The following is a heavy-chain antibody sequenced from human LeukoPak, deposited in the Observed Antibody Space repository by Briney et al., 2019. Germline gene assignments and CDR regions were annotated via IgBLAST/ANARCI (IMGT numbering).Heavy chain of an antibody. CDR2: ISSSSSYI. J-gene: IGHJ4*02. CDR1: GFTFSSYI. CDR3: ARGSLYYYGTGSHPQPFDY. D-gene: IGHD3-10*01. V-gene: IGHV3-21*01. Sequence: GGSLRLSCAASGFTFSSYIMDWVRQAPGKGLEWVSSISSSSSYIYYADSVKGRFTISRDDAKNSLYLQMNSLRDEDTAVYYCARGSLYYYGTGSHPQPFDYWGQGNRVTVSS.